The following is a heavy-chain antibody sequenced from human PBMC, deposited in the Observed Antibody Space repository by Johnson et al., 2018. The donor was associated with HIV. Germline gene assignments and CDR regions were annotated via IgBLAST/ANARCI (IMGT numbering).Heavy chain of an antibody. V-gene: IGHV3-11*04. CDR1: GFTFSEYY. J-gene: IGHJ3*02. CDR3: ARGRLAYCGGDCYPDAFDI. D-gene: IGHD2-21*02. Sequence: QVQLVESGGGLVKPGGSLRISCAASGFTFSEYYMSWIRQAPGKGLEWVSGIDWNGGRQGYVDSVKGRFTISRDNAKNSLYLQMNSLRAEDTAVYYCARGRLAYCGGDCYPDAFDIWGQGTMVTVSS. CDR2: IDWNGGRQ.